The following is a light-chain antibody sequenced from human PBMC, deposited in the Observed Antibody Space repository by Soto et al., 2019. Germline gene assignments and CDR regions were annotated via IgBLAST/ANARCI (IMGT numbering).Light chain of an antibody. CDR1: QRIGTY. Sequence: DIQLTQSPSSLSASVGDRVTVSCRASQRIGTYLNWYQQKPGRAPTLLIYHVSTLQPGVPSRFSGSGSGTDFTLSISGLQPDDFATYFCQQSSTTVYTFGQGTKVEIK. CDR2: HVS. J-gene: IGKJ2*01. V-gene: IGKV1-39*01. CDR3: QQSSTTVYT.